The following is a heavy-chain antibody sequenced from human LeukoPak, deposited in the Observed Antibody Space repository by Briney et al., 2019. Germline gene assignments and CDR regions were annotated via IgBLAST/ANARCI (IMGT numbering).Heavy chain of an antibody. V-gene: IGHV4-59*01. CDR2: IYYSGST. Sequence: GSLRLSCAASGFTFSGYYMSWIRQPPGKGLEWIGYIYYSGSTNYNPSLKSRVTISVDTSKNQFSLKLSSVTAADTAVYYCAGCITIFGVGIWGQGTLVTVSS. CDR1: GFTFSGYY. J-gene: IGHJ4*02. D-gene: IGHD3-3*01. CDR3: AGCITIFGVGI.